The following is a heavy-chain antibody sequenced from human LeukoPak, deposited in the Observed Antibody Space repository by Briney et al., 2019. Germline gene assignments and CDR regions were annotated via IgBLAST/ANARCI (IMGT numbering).Heavy chain of an antibody. CDR1: GFTFTNYW. CDR2: ISSSGSTI. Sequence: PGGSLRLSCAASGFTFTNYWMSWVRQAPGKGLEWVSYISSSGSTIYYADSVKGRFTISRDNAKNSLYLQMNSLRAEDTAVYYCARDEYYGSGSYYNFGYMDVWGKGTTVTVSS. CDR3: ARDEYYGSGSYYNFGYMDV. D-gene: IGHD3-10*01. V-gene: IGHV3-48*04. J-gene: IGHJ6*03.